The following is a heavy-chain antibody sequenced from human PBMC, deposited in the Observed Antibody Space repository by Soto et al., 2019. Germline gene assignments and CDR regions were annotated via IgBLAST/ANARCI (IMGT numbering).Heavy chain of an antibody. CDR2: IVVGSGNT. CDR3: AADARVLEWLV. V-gene: IGHV1-58*01. J-gene: IGHJ6*02. CDR1: GFTFTSSA. Sequence: QMQLVQSGPEVKKPGTLVKVSCKASGFTFTSSAVQWVRQARGQRLEWIGWIVVGSGNTNYAQKFQERVTITRDMSTSTAYMELSSLRSEDTAVYYCAADARVLEWLVWGQGTTVTVSS. D-gene: IGHD3-3*01.